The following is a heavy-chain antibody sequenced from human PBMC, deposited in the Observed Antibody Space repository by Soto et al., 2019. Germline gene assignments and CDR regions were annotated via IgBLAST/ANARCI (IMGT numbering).Heavy chain of an antibody. V-gene: IGHV3-23*01. CDR1: GFTFISYA. Sequence: EVQLLESGGGLVQPGGSLRLSCAASGFTFISYAMRWVRQAPGKGLEWVSAISGSGDSTSYADSVKGRFTTSRDNSKNTLYLQMNSLRAEDTAVYYWARRGSGSYYDYWGQGTLVTVSS. CDR3: ARRGSGSYYDY. D-gene: IGHD1-26*01. J-gene: IGHJ4*02. CDR2: ISGSGDST.